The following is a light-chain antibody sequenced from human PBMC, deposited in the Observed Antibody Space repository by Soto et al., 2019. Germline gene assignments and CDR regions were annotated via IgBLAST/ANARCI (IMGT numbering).Light chain of an antibody. CDR2: DAS. CDR3: HLYTSYSQT. J-gene: IGKJ1*01. Sequence: DIQVTQSPSYVSASVGDTVSITCRASQFISSWLAWYQQRPGKAPKLLIYDASSLESGVPQRFSGTGSGTEFTLTISGLQPDDFATYYCHLYTSYSQTFGQGTKVDIK. V-gene: IGKV1-5*01. CDR1: QFISSW.